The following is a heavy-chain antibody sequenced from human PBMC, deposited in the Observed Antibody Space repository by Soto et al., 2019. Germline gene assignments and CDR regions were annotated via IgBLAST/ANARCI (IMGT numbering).Heavy chain of an antibody. CDR3: ARMVGYCSGGSCPFDY. D-gene: IGHD2-15*01. V-gene: IGHV5-51*01. CDR1: GYSFTSYW. CDR2: IYPGDSDT. J-gene: IGHJ4*02. Sequence: GESLKISCKCSGYSFTSYWIGLVRQMPGKGLEWMGIIYPGDSDTRYSPSFQGQVTISADKSISTAYLQWSSLKASDTAMYYCARMVGYCSGGSCPFDYWGQGTLVTVSS.